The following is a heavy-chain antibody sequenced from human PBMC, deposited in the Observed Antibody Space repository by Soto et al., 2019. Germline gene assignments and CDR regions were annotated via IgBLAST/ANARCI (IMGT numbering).Heavy chain of an antibody. D-gene: IGHD6-19*01. CDR2: IKKKSDGGTT. V-gene: IGHV3-15*01. Sequence: EVQLVESGGGLVKPGGSLRLSCAASGFTFSDAWMSWVRQAPGKGLEWVGLIKKKSDGGTTDYAAHVEGSFTIPRDDSKNTVYLQMSSLKTEDAAVYYCRTQWLDWGPGTLVTVSS. CDR3: RTQWLD. J-gene: IGHJ4*02. CDR1: GFTFSDAW.